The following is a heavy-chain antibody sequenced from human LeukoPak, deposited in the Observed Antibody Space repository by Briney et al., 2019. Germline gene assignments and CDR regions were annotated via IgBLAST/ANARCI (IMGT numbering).Heavy chain of an antibody. Sequence: SETLSLTCTVSGNSFGDYYWSWIRQPAGKGLEWIGRIYTSGSTTYNPSLKSRVTMSVDTSKSQFSLNLMSVTAADTAVYYCARDLAVAGTRAFDIWGQGTMVTVSS. CDR3: ARDLAVAGTRAFDI. J-gene: IGHJ3*02. D-gene: IGHD6-19*01. V-gene: IGHV4-4*07. CDR2: IYTSGST. CDR1: GNSFGDYY.